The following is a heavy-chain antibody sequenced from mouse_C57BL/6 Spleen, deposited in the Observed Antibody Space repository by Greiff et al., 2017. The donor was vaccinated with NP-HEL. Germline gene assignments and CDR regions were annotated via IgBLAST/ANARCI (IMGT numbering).Heavy chain of an antibody. V-gene: IGHV6-3*01. CDR1: GFTFSNYW. CDR2: LRLKSANYAT. J-gene: IGHJ2*01. Sequence: EVMLVESGGGSVQPGGSMKLSCVASGFTFSNYWMNWVRQSPETGLEWVSQLRLKSANYATPYAESVNGRFTISRDDCKSSVYLQMNNLRAEDTGIYYCTKIYYDYDENYWGQGTTLTVSS. CDR3: TKIYYDYDENY. D-gene: IGHD2-4*01.